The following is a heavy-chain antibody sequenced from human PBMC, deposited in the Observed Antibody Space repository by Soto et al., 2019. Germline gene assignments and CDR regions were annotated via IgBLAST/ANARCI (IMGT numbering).Heavy chain of an antibody. CDR2: ISYDGGNK. J-gene: IGHJ4*02. V-gene: IGHV3-30*18. D-gene: IGHD1-20*01. Sequence: QVQLVESGGGVVQPGTSLRLSCAASGFTFTSYGMHWVRQAPGKGLEWVAVISYDGGNKYYADSVKGRFTISRDNSKNTLYLQMNSLRAEDTAVYYCAKEYNTGGDALGGYWGQGTLVTVS. CDR1: GFTFTSYG. CDR3: AKEYNTGGDALGGY.